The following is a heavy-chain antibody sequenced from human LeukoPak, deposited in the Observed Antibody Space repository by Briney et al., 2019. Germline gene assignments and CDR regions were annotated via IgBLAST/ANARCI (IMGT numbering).Heavy chain of an antibody. Sequence: ASVRVSCKASGYTFSIYGFSWVRQAPGQGLEWMGGIIPIFGTANYAQKFQGRVTLTRDMSTSTDYLELSSLRSEDTAVYYCARDNSVRDEAWWFNPWGQGTLITVSS. J-gene: IGHJ5*02. CDR3: ARDNSVRDEAWWFNP. V-gene: IGHV1-69*05. CDR1: GYTFSIYG. CDR2: IIPIFGTA. D-gene: IGHD5-24*01.